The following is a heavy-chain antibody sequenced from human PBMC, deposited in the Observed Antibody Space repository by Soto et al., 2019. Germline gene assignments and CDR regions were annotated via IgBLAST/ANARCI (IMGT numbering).Heavy chain of an antibody. CDR2: ISYDGSNK. J-gene: IGHJ6*02. D-gene: IGHD3-9*01. CDR1: GFTFSSYD. Sequence: LRLSCAASGFTFSSYDMHWVRQAPGKGLEWVAVISYDGSNKYYADSVKGRFTISRDNSKNTLYLQMNSLRAEDTAVYYCASNPLRYFDWPYYYYGMDVWGQGTTVTVSS. V-gene: IGHV3-30*03. CDR3: ASNPLRYFDWPYYYYGMDV.